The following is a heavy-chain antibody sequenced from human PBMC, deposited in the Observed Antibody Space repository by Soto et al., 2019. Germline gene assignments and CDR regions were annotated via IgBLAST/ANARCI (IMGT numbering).Heavy chain of an antibody. CDR1: GFTLSSYR. D-gene: IGHD3-10*01. Sequence: GGSLRLSCVVSGFTLSSYRMNWVRQAPGKGLEWVSYISRGSGNKYYAVSVKGRFTISRDNSKNTLYLQMNSLRAEDTAVYYCAKEAPPITMVRGVIPAPFDYWGQGTLVTVS. CDR2: ISRGSGNK. CDR3: AKEAPPITMVRGVIPAPFDY. J-gene: IGHJ4*02. V-gene: IGHV3-48*01.